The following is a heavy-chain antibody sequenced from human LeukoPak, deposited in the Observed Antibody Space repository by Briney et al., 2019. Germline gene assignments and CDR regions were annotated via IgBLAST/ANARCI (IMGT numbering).Heavy chain of an antibody. J-gene: IGHJ4*02. Sequence: PSETLSLTCTVSGGSISSYYWSWIRQPPGKGLGWIGYIYYSGSTNYNPSLKSRVTISVDTSKNQFSLKLSSVTAADTAVYYCARLGYYGSGSYYKFDYWGQGTLVTVSS. CDR2: IYYSGST. CDR3: ARLGYYGSGSYYKFDY. V-gene: IGHV4-59*08. D-gene: IGHD3-10*01. CDR1: GGSISSYY.